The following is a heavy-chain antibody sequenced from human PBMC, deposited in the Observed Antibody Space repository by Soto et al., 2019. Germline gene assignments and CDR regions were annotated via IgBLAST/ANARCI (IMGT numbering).Heavy chain of an antibody. Sequence: GGSLRLSCAASGFTFSSYAMHWVRQAPGKGLEWVAVISYDGSNKYYADSVKGRFTISRDNSKNTLYLQMNSLRAEDTAVYYCARDAFGPGTFDPWGQGTLVTVSS. J-gene: IGHJ5*02. CDR1: GFTFSSYA. V-gene: IGHV3-30-3*01. D-gene: IGHD6-13*01. CDR3: ARDAFGPGTFDP. CDR2: ISYDGSNK.